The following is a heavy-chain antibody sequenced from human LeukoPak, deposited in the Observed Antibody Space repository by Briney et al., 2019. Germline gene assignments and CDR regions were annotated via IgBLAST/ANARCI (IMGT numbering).Heavy chain of an antibody. CDR1: GYSFTAYY. V-gene: IGHV1-2*02. D-gene: IGHD3-3*01. Sequence: ASVRVSCKTSGYSFTAYYIHWVRQAPGQGPEWMGWINTKSGRTSSARKFQGRVTMTRDPSITTVYMDMAWLTSDDTAIYFCARADFIDAGPYLIGPWGQGTLVTVSS. CDR2: INTKSGRT. CDR3: ARADFIDAGPYLIGP. J-gene: IGHJ5*02.